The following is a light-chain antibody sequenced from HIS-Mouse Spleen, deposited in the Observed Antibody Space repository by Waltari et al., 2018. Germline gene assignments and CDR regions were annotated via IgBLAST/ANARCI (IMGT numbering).Light chain of an antibody. CDR3: NSRDSSGNHVV. CDR1: SLRSYY. Sequence: SSELTQDPAVSVALGQTVRITFQGDSLRSYYPSWYQKKPGQAPVLVIYGKNNRPSGIPDRFSGSSSGNTASLTITGAQAEDEADYYCNSRDSSGNHVVFGGGTKLTVL. CDR2: GKN. V-gene: IGLV3-19*01. J-gene: IGLJ2*01.